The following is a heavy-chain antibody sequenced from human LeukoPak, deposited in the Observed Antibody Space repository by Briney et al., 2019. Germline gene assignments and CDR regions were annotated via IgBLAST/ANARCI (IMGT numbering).Heavy chain of an antibody. CDR3: ARHAMTTVTTSNRDYFDY. CDR2: IYYSGST. CDR1: GGSISSSSYY. D-gene: IGHD4-17*01. J-gene: IGHJ4*02. V-gene: IGHV4-39*01. Sequence: SETLSLTCTVSGGSISSSSYYWGWIRQPPGQGLEWIGSIYYSGSTYYNPSLKSRVTISVDTSKNQFSLKLSSVTAADTAVYYCARHAMTTVTTSNRDYFDYWGQGTLVTVSS.